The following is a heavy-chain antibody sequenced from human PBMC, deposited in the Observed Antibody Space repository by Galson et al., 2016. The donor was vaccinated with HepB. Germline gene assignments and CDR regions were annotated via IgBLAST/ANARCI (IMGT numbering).Heavy chain of an antibody. V-gene: IGHV4-39*01. D-gene: IGHD6-13*01. CDR1: GASVSSNSFY. CDR3: ARQTITAAGDY. Sequence: ETLSLTCGVSGASVSSNSFYWAWIRQPPGKGLEWIGSIYYSGRTYNNPSLKSRVTISVDTSKNYFSLKSTSVTAADTAVYYCARQTITAAGDYWGQGTLVTVSS. J-gene: IGHJ4*02. CDR2: IYYSGRT.